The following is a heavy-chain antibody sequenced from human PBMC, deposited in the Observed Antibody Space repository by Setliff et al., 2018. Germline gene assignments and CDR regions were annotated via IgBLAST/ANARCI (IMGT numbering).Heavy chain of an antibody. Sequence: PSETVSLTCTVSGYSISNDYFWGWIRQPPGKGLEWIGSIYHSGSTSYYPSLKSRVTISVDTSKNQFSLNLSSVTAADTAVYYCAKHRSYFDYWGQGTLVTVST. CDR2: IYHSGST. J-gene: IGHJ4*02. CDR3: AKHRSYFDY. CDR1: GYSISNDYF. V-gene: IGHV4-38-2*02.